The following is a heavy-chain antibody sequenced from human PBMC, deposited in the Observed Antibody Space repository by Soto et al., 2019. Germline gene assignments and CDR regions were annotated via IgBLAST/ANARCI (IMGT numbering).Heavy chain of an antibody. CDR1: GYTFTSYG. Sequence: ASVKVSCKASGYTFTSYGISWVRQAPGQGLEWMGWISAYNGNTNYAQKLQGRVTMTTDTSTSTAYMELRSLRSDDTAVYYCARGSQRYYDFWSGPSAKYYYYYGMDVWGQGTTVTVSS. D-gene: IGHD3-3*01. CDR2: ISAYNGNT. J-gene: IGHJ6*02. CDR3: ARGSQRYYDFWSGPSAKYYYYYGMDV. V-gene: IGHV1-18*04.